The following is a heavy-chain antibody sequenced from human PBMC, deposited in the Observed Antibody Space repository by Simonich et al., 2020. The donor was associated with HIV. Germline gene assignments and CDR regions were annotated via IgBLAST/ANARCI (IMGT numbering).Heavy chain of an antibody. CDR2: IIPRFGTA. D-gene: IGHD4-17*01. V-gene: IGHV1-69*13. CDR1: GGTFSSYA. Sequence: QVQLVQSGAEVRKPGSSVKVSSKASGGTFSSYAISWVRQAPGQGLEWMGGIIPRFGTATDSAQKFQGRVTITADKSTSIAYMELTSLRSEDTAVYYCARDRRSMTTVAYSWYFDLWGRGTLVTVSS. J-gene: IGHJ2*01. CDR3: ARDRRSMTTVAYSWYFDL.